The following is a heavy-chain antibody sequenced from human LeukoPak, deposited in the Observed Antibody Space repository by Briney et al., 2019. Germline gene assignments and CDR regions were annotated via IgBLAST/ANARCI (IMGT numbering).Heavy chain of an antibody. J-gene: IGHJ4*02. V-gene: IGHV3-53*01. D-gene: IGHD3-22*01. CDR3: AREYYYDTSDYFPPYYFDC. CDR1: GFTFSTYT. Sequence: GGSLRLSCADSGFTFSTYTMSWVRQAPGKGLEWVSVIHSGGTTYYADSVKGRFTISRDNSKNTLYLQMNSLRAEDTAVYYCAREYYYDTSDYFPPYYFDCWGQGTLVTVSS. CDR2: IHSGGTT.